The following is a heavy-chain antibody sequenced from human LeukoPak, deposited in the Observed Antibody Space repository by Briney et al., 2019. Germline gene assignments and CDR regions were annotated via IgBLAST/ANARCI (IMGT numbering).Heavy chain of an antibody. CDR1: GGSISSSSYY. V-gene: IGHV4-39*07. CDR2: IYYSGST. Sequence: SETLSLTCTVSGGSISSSSYYWGWIRQPPGTGLEWIGTIYYSGSTYYNPSLKSRVTISVDTSKNQFSLKLSSVTAADTAVYYCARGRGSYAPDAFDIWGQGTMVTVSS. D-gene: IGHD3-16*01. CDR3: ARGRGSYAPDAFDI. J-gene: IGHJ3*02.